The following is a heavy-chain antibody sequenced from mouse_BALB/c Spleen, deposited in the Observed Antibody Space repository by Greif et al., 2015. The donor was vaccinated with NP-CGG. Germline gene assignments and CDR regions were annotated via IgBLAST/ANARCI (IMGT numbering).Heavy chain of an antibody. CDR3: ARYDYYGSSYFDV. J-gene: IGHJ1*01. V-gene: IGHV14-3*02. D-gene: IGHD1-1*01. CDR1: GFNIKDTY. Sequence: EVKLMESGAELVKPGASVKLSCTASGFNIKDTYMHWVKQRPERGLEWIGRIDPANGNTKYDPKFQGKATITADTSSNTAYLQLSSLTSEDTAVYYCARYDYYGSSYFDVWGAGTTVTVSS. CDR2: IDPANGNT.